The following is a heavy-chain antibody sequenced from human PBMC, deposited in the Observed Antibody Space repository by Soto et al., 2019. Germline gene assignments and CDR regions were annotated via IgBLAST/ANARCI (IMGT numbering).Heavy chain of an antibody. J-gene: IGHJ4*02. CDR3: ARDPIAVAGTSIDY. V-gene: IGHV3-7*01. Sequence: GGSLRLSSAAAGFTFSSYWMSWVRQAPGEGLEWVANIKQDGSEKYYVDSVKGRFTISRDNAKNSLYLQMNSLRAEDTAVYYCARDPIAVAGTSIDYWGQGTLVTVSS. CDR1: GFTFSSYW. D-gene: IGHD6-19*01. CDR2: IKQDGSEK.